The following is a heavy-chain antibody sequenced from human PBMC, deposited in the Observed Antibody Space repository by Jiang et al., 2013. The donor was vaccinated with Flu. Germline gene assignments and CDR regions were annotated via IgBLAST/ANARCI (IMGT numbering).Heavy chain of an antibody. CDR3: ARRPHRGASMATNLYYF. J-gene: IGHJ4*01. V-gene: IGHV3-53*01. CDR1: VHRQERL. CDR2: YSDGDT. D-gene: IGHD5-24*01. Sequence: VQLLESGGALMQPGGVPETLLCSLWVHRQERLHELGPPGSREGAGVGLSYYSDGDTYYADSVKGRFSISRDSSKNTLYLQMNSLRAEDTAVYYCARRPHRGASMATNLYYF.